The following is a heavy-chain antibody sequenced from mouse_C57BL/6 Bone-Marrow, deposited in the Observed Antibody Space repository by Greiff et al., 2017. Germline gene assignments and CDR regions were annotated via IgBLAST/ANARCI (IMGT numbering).Heavy chain of an antibody. Sequence: DVKLVDSEGGLVQPGSSMKLSCTASGFTFSDYYMAWVRQVPEKGLEWVANINYDGSSTYYLDSLKSRFIISRDNAKNILYLQMSSLKSEDTATYYCARRAAYYAMDYWGQGTSVTVSS. V-gene: IGHV5-16*02. CDR2: INYDGSST. D-gene: IGHD3-3*01. CDR1: GFTFSDYY. J-gene: IGHJ4*01. CDR3: ARRAAYYAMDY.